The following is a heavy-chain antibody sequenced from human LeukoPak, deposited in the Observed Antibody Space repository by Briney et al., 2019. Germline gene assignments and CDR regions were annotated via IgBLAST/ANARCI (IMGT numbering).Heavy chain of an antibody. Sequence: SVKVSCKASGGTFSSYAISWVRQAPGQGLEWMGGIIPIFGTADYAQKFQGRVTITTDESTSTAYMELSSLRSEDTAVYYCARAGVSYYYMDVWGKGTTVTVSS. V-gene: IGHV1-69*05. CDR3: ARAGVSYYYMDV. J-gene: IGHJ6*03. CDR1: GGTFSSYA. CDR2: IIPIFGTA. D-gene: IGHD2-8*01.